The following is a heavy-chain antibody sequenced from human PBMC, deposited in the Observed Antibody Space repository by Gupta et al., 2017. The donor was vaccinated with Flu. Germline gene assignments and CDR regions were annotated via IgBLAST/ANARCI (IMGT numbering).Heavy chain of an antibody. J-gene: IGHJ5*01. CDR3: AKDLYTVPGALDS. CDR2: INNSGGST. Sequence: EVQLLGSGGGLKQPGGSLRLSCAASGFAFSEYAMNWVRQPPGKGLQWISGINNSGGSTYYADSVRGRFTVSRDNSENMFYLQMNSLRAEDTAMYYCAKDLYTVPGALDSWGQGMLVTVSS. D-gene: IGHD1-26*01. V-gene: IGHV3-23*01. CDR1: GFAFSEYA.